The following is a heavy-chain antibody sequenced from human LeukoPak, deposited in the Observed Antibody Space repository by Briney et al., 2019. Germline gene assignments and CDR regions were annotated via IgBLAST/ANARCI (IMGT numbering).Heavy chain of an antibody. CDR2: IYYSGST. D-gene: IGHD2-2*01. Sequence: SQTLSLTCTVSGGSISSGGYYWSWIRQHPGKGLEWIGYIYYSGSTYYNPSLKSRVTISVDTSKNQFSLKLSSVTAADTAVYYCARQGCSSTSCYSDYWGQGTLVTVSS. J-gene: IGHJ4*02. V-gene: IGHV4-31*03. CDR1: GGSISSGGYY. CDR3: ARQGCSSTSCYSDY.